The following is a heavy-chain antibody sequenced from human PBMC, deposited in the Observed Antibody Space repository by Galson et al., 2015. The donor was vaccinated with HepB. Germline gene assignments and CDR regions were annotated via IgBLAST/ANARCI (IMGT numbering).Heavy chain of an antibody. CDR2: IIPIFGTA. CDR1: GGTFSSYA. CDR3: ARRDYGSGSRAFDI. Sequence: SVKVSCKASGGTFSSYAISWVRQAPGQGLEWMGGIIPIFGTANYAQKFQGRVTITADESTSTAYMELSSLRSEDTAVYYCARRDYGSGSRAFDIWGQGTMVTVSS. D-gene: IGHD3-10*01. J-gene: IGHJ3*02. V-gene: IGHV1-69*13.